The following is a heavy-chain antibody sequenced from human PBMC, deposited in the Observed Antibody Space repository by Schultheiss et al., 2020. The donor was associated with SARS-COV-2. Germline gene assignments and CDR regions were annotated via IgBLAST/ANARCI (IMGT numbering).Heavy chain of an antibody. CDR2: IYYSGST. D-gene: IGHD3-22*01. V-gene: IGHV4-61*05. J-gene: IGHJ3*02. CDR3: ARDDQDYYDSSGENDAFDI. Sequence: SETLSLTCTVSGGSISSSSYYWGWIRQPPGKGLEWIGYIYYSGSTNYNPSLKSRVTISVDTSKNQFSLKLSSVTAADTAVYYCARDDQDYYDSSGENDAFDIWGQGTMVTVSS. CDR1: GGSISSSSYY.